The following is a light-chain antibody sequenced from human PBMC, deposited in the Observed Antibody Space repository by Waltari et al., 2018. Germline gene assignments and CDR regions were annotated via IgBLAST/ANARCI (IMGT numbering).Light chain of an antibody. CDR1: QPVGKC. CDR2: KSS. CDR3: QQYDSYPVS. V-gene: IGKV1-5*01. J-gene: IGKJ4*01. Sequence: DVQLTQSPSALSAFVGDRVIITCRASQPVGKCLAWYQQKPGKAPQLLIFKSSDLRLGVPSRFSGSGSGTEFILAISSLQPDDSATYYCQQYDSYPVSFGGGTKVEI.